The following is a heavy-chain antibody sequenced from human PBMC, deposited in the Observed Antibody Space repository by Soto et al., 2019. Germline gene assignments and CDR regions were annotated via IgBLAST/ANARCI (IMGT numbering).Heavy chain of an antibody. D-gene: IGHD2-8*01. V-gene: IGHV1-2*04. CDR3: ARGDSTDCSNGVCSFFYNHDMDV. CDR1: GYSFTDYH. CDR2: INPKSGGT. J-gene: IGHJ6*02. Sequence: ASVKVSCKASGYSFTDYHIHWVRQAPGQGLEWLGRINPKSGGTSTAQKFQGWVTMTTDTSISTASMELTRLTSDDTAIYYCARGDSTDCSNGVCSFFYNHDMDVWGQGTTVA.